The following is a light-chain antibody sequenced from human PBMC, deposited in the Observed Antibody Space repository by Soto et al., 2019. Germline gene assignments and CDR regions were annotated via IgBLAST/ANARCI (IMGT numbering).Light chain of an antibody. CDR1: ISDVGGYNY. Sequence: QSALSQPASVSGSPGQSITISCTGTISDVGGYNYVSWYQHHPGKAPKFMIYEVSNRPSGLTSRFSGYKSGNTASLTISGLQAEDEADYYCSSYTGSNIVFGGGTKLTVL. CDR3: SSYTGSNIV. CDR2: EVS. J-gene: IGLJ2*01. V-gene: IGLV2-14*01.